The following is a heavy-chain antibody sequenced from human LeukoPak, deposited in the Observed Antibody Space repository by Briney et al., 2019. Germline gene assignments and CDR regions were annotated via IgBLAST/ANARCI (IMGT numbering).Heavy chain of an antibody. Sequence: ASVKVSCKVSGYTLTELSMHWVRQAPGKGLEWMGGFDPEDGETIYAQKFQGRVTMTEDTSTDTAYMELSSLRSEDTAVYYCATEAAAGWKGGHYYYYGMDVWGQGTTVTVSS. CDR2: FDPEDGET. V-gene: IGHV1-24*01. CDR3: ATEAAAGWKGGHYYYYGMDV. D-gene: IGHD6-13*01. J-gene: IGHJ6*02. CDR1: GYTLTELS.